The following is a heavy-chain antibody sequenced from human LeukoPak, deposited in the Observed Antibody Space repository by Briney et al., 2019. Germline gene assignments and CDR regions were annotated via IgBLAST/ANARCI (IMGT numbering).Heavy chain of an antibody. D-gene: IGHD3-22*01. V-gene: IGHV1-2*02. CDR1: GYTFTGYY. Sequence: ASVKVSCKASGYTFTGYYMHWVRQAPGQGLEWMGWINPNSGGTNYAQKFQGRVTMTRDTSISTAYMELSRLRSDDTAVYYCARVWFRYYDSSGYPDYWGQGTLVTVSS. CDR2: INPNSGGT. CDR3: ARVWFRYYDSSGYPDY. J-gene: IGHJ4*02.